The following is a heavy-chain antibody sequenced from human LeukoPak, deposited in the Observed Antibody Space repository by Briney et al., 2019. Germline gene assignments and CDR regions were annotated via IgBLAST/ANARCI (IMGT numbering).Heavy chain of an antibody. CDR3: ARGQGTVTTH. Sequence: SETLSLTCAVPGGSFSGYYWTWIRQPPGKGLEWIGEINHSGGANYNPSLKSRVTISLDTSKSQFSLKLSSVTAADTALYYCARGQGTVTTHWGQGTLVTVSS. J-gene: IGHJ4*02. CDR1: GGSFSGYY. CDR2: INHSGGA. V-gene: IGHV4-34*01. D-gene: IGHD4-17*01.